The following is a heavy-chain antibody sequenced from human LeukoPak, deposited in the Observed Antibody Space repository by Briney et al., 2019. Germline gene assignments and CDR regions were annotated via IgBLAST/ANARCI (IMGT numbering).Heavy chain of an antibody. V-gene: IGHV4-34*01. CDR1: GGSFSGYY. D-gene: IGHD2-2*01. CDR3: ARGRRRGPAARSFNYFDY. J-gene: IGHJ4*02. CDR2: INHSGST. Sequence: SETLSLTCAVYGGSFSGYYWSWIRQPPGKGLEWIGEINHSGSTNYNPSLKSRVTISVDTSKNQFSLKLSSVTAADTAVYYCARGRRRGPAARSFNYFDYWGQGTLVTVSS.